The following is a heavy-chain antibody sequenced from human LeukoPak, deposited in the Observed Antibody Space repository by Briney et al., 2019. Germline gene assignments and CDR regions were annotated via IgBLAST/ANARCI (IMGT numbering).Heavy chain of an antibody. J-gene: IGHJ3*02. D-gene: IGHD3-22*01. CDR2: IYHSGDT. Sequence: SETLSLTCAVSGDSINSSNWWNWVRQPPGQGLEWIAEIYHSGDTNYNPSLKSRVTISLDKSKNQFSLKLTSVTAADTAVYFCARGPYSYDSSGAFDIWGQGTMATVSS. CDR3: ARGPYSYDSSGAFDI. CDR1: GDSINSSNW. V-gene: IGHV4-4*02.